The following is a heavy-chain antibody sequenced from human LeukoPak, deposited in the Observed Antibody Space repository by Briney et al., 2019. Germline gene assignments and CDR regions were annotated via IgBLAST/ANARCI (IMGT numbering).Heavy chain of an antibody. CDR1: GYTFTGYY. D-gene: IGHD6-13*01. J-gene: IGHJ4*02. CDR2: INPNSGGT. Sequence: ASAKVSCKASGYTFTGYYMHWVRQAPGQGLEWMGWINPNSGGTNYAQRFQGRVTMTRDTSISTAYMELSRLRSDDTAVYYCARDTRPSSWYLYWGQGTLVTVSS. CDR3: ARDTRPSSWYLY. V-gene: IGHV1-2*02.